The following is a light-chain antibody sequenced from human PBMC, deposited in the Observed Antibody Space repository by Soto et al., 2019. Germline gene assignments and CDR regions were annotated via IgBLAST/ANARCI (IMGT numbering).Light chain of an antibody. CDR3: QKYNRAPAT. CDR1: QDISNY. V-gene: IGKV1-27*01. Sequence: DIQMTQSPSSLSASVGDRVTITCRASQDISNYLAWYQQKPGTVPKLLIYAASTLQSGVPSRFSGSGSGTDFTLTISSLQPEDVATYYCQKYNRAPATFGQGTKVEIK. CDR2: AAS. J-gene: IGKJ1*01.